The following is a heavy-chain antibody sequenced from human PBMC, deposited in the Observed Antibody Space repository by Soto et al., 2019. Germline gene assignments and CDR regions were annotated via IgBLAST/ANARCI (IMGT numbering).Heavy chain of an antibody. CDR1: GGSISSYY. D-gene: IGHD2-15*01. CDR3: ARGTPSPLIVRSSRGPWFDP. CDR2: MYYGGRT. J-gene: IGHJ5*02. V-gene: IGHV4-59*08. Sequence: TLSLTCTVSGGSISSYYWSWIRQPPGKGLEWIGYMYYGGRTNYNPSLKSRVTISVDTSKMQVSLKLSSVTAADTAVYFCARGTPSPLIVRSSRGPWFDPWGQGTLVTVSS.